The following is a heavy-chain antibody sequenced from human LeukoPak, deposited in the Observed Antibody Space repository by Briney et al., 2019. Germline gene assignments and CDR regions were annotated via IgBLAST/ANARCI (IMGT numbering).Heavy chain of an antibody. CDR2: ISGSGGST. CDR3: AKDQSGGIRVVIASDAFDI. D-gene: IGHD2-21*01. CDR1: GFTFSSYA. V-gene: IGHV3-23*01. J-gene: IGHJ3*02. Sequence: GGSLRLSCAASGFTFSSYAMSWVRQAPGKGLEWVSAISGSGGSTYYADSVKGRFTISRDNSKNTLYLQMNSLRAEDTAVYYCAKDQSGGIRVVIASDAFDIWGQGTMVTVSS.